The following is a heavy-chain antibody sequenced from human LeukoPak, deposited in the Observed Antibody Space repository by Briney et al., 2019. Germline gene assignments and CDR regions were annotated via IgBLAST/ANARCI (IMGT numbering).Heavy chain of an antibody. J-gene: IGHJ4*02. V-gene: IGHV3-30*03. CDR3: ARDPQFSGY. CDR1: GFPFSSYG. D-gene: IGHD1-26*01. CDR2: ISNDGNNK. Sequence: QTGGSLRLSCAASGFPFSSYGMHWVRQAPGKGLEWVAAISNDGNNKFYADSVKGRFTISRDNPKNTMNLQMNSLRAEDTAVYYCARDPQFSGYWGQGTLVTVSS.